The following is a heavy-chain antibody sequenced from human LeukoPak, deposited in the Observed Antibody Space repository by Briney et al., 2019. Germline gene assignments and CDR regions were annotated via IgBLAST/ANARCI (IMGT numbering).Heavy chain of an antibody. Sequence: WASVKVSCKASGYTFTSYAMNWVRQAPGQGLEWMGWINTNTGNPTYAQGFTGRFVFPLDTSVSTAYLQISSLKAEDTAVYYCARGSSIAAKDYWGQGTLVTVSS. J-gene: IGHJ4*02. CDR3: ARGSSIAAKDY. CDR1: GYTFTSYA. D-gene: IGHD6-6*01. V-gene: IGHV7-4-1*02. CDR2: INTNTGNP.